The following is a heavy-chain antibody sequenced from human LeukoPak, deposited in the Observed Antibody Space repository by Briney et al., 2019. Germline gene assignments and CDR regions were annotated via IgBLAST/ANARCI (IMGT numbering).Heavy chain of an antibody. CDR3: AKDPSVRSRYDSSGYYDY. D-gene: IGHD3-22*01. CDR2: ISWNSGSI. Sequence: GGSLRLSCAASGFTFDDYAMHWVRQAPGEGLEWASGISWNSGSIGYADSVKGRFTISRDNAKNSLYLQMNSLRAEDTALYYCAKDPSVRSRYDSSGYYDYWGQGTLVTVSS. CDR1: GFTFDDYA. J-gene: IGHJ4*02. V-gene: IGHV3-9*01.